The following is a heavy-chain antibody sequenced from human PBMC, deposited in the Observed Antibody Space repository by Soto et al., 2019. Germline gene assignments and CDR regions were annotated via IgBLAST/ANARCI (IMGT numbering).Heavy chain of an antibody. CDR1: GFTFSSYW. Sequence: GGSLRLSCAASGFTFSSYWMHWVRQAPGKGLVWVSRINSDGSNTSYADSVKGRFTISRDNAKNTLYLQMNSLRAEDTAVYYCARDTPSYCSGGSCYPTHNWFDPWGQGTLVTVSS. D-gene: IGHD2-15*01. V-gene: IGHV3-74*01. CDR3: ARDTPSYCSGGSCYPTHNWFDP. CDR2: INSDGSNT. J-gene: IGHJ5*02.